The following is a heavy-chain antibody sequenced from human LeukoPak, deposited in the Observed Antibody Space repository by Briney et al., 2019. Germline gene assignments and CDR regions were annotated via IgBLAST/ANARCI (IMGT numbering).Heavy chain of an antibody. CDR1: GIIFSDSY. Sequence: GGSLRLSCAASGIIFSDSYMSWIRQAPGKGLEWISYVSDSGSTKYYAHSVKGRFTISRDNDKNTLLLQMDSLRVKDTAMYCCAREIGSNWNAPTDYWGQGIVVTVSS. CDR2: VSDSGSTK. D-gene: IGHD1-1*01. CDR3: AREIGSNWNAPTDY. V-gene: IGHV3-11*01. J-gene: IGHJ4*02.